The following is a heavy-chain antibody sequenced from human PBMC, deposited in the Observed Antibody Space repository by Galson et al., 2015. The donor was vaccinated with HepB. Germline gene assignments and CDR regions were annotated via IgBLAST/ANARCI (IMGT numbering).Heavy chain of an antibody. Sequence: SLRLSCAASGFTFTSYAMTWVRQAPGKGLEWVSVISGSGGNTYYADSVKGRFTISRDNSKNTLYLQMNSLRAEDTAVYYCAKDKLSFGALYYYGMDFWGQGTPVTVSS. CDR2: ISGSGGNT. CDR1: GFTFTSYA. CDR3: AKDKLSFGALYYYGMDF. V-gene: IGHV3-23*01. J-gene: IGHJ6*02. D-gene: IGHD3-16*01.